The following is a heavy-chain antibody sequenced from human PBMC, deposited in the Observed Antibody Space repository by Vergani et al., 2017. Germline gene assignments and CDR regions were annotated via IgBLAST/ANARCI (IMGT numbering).Heavy chain of an antibody. CDR3: AVDVLRYFDDAFDI. D-gene: IGHD3-9*01. V-gene: IGHV4-4*02. Sequence: QVQLQESGPGLVKPSGTLSLTCAVSGGSLSSSNWWSWVRQPPGKGLDWSGEIYHSVSTNYNPSLKSRVTISVDKSKNQFSLKLSSVTAADTAVYYCAVDVLRYFDDAFDIWGQGTMVTVSS. CDR2: IYHSVST. CDR1: GGSLSSSNW. J-gene: IGHJ3*02.